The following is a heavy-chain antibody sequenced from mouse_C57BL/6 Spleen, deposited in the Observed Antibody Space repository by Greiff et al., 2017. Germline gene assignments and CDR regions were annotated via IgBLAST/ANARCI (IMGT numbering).Heavy chain of an antibody. CDR3: ARSWDEGEYYFDY. D-gene: IGHD4-1*01. CDR2: IHPNSGST. J-gene: IGHJ2*01. Sequence: QVQLQQPGAELVKPGASVKLSCKASGYTFTSYWMHWVKQRPGQGLEWIGMIHPNSGSTNYNEKFKSKATLTVDKSSSTAYMQLSSLTSEDSAVYYCARSWDEGEYYFDYWGQGTTLTVSS. V-gene: IGHV1-64*01. CDR1: GYTFTSYW.